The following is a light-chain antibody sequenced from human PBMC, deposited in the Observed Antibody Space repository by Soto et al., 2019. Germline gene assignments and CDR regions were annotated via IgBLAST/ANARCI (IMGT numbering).Light chain of an antibody. J-gene: IGKJ3*01. CDR2: DAS. CDR3: QQYDNLPPFT. CDR1: QDISNY. Sequence: DIQMTQSPSSLSASVGDRVTITCQASQDISNYLNWYQQKPGKAPKLLIYDASNLETGVPSRFSGSGSGTDFTFTISRLQPEDIAKYYCQQYDNLPPFTFGPRTKVDIK. V-gene: IGKV1-33*01.